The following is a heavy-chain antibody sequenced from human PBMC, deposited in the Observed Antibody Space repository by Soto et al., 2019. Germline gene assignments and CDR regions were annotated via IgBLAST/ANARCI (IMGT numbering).Heavy chain of an antibody. Sequence: PGGSLRLSCAASGFTFSNAWMNWVRQAPGKGLEWVGRIKSKTDGRTTDYAAPVKGRFTISRDDSKNIVYLQMNSLKIEDTAVYYCTTDSRTTMPEVRFDYWGHGTLVTVSS. V-gene: IGHV3-15*07. J-gene: IGHJ4*01. CDR1: GFTFSNAW. CDR3: TTDSRTTMPEVRFDY. D-gene: IGHD3-10*01. CDR2: IKSKTDGRTT.